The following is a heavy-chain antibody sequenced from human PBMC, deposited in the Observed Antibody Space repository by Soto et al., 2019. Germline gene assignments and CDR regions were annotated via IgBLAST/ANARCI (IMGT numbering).Heavy chain of an antibody. CDR3: ARYRREAVAGYTLDN. J-gene: IGHJ4*02. CDR2: IYYDGST. D-gene: IGHD6-13*01. CDR1: GGSINNNNYY. Sequence: SETLSLTCTVSGGSINNNNYYWAWIRQPPGKGLSWIASIYYDGSTYYNSSLKSRVTISRDTSKNHFSLRLNSMTAADTAVYYCARYRREAVAGYTLDNWGQGILVTVSS. V-gene: IGHV4-39*02.